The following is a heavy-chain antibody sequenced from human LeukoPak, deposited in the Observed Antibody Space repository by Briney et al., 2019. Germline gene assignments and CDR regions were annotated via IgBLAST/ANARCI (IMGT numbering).Heavy chain of an antibody. V-gene: IGHV1-8*03. D-gene: IGHD6-6*01. CDR1: GYTFTSYG. Sequence: ASVKVSCKASGYTFTSYGISWVRQATGQGLEWMGWMNPNSGNTGYAQKFQGRVTITRNTSISTAYMELSSLRSEDTAVYYCARAGSSIEYFQHWGQGTLVTVSS. CDR2: MNPNSGNT. CDR3: ARAGSSIEYFQH. J-gene: IGHJ1*01.